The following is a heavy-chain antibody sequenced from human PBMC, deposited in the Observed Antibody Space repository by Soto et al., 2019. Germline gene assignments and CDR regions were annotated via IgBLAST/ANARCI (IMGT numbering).Heavy chain of an antibody. J-gene: IGHJ4*02. CDR1: GGSVNSYW. CDR2: VYSSGTT. Sequence: ASDTRSLTWIVSGGSVNSYWWSWIRQPAGKGLEWIGRVYSSGTTDYNPSLNSRATMSVETSKNQFSLKLSSVTAADTAVYYCARDIGSYAYGEGYWGQGIQVTVSS. D-gene: IGHD3-10*01. V-gene: IGHV4-4*07. CDR3: ARDIGSYAYGEGY.